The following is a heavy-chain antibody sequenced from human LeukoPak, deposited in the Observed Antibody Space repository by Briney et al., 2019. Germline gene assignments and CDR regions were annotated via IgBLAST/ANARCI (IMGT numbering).Heavy chain of an antibody. V-gene: IGHV1-8*03. CDR3: ARVAQGTVVTLNYYFDY. CDR1: GYTFTSYD. Sequence: ASVKVSCKASGYTFTSYDINWVRQATGQGLEWMGWMNPNSGNTGYAQKFQGRVTITRNTSISTAYMELSSLRSEDTAVYYCARVAQGTVVTLNYYFDYWGQGTLVTVSS. CDR2: MNPNSGNT. D-gene: IGHD4-23*01. J-gene: IGHJ4*02.